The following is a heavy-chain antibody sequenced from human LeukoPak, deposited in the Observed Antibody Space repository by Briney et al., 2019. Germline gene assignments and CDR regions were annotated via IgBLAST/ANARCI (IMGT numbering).Heavy chain of an antibody. CDR2: MWFGATT. D-gene: IGHD1-26*01. Sequence: KPSETLSLTCTVSGVSIGSHYWSWIRQPPGKGLEWIGSMWFGATTSYDPSLKSRVTISVDPSKNQFSLKLSSVTAADTALYYCARGRRGSYFQDYWGQGTLVTVSS. CDR1: GVSIGSHY. CDR3: ARGRRGSYFQDY. V-gene: IGHV4-39*07. J-gene: IGHJ4*02.